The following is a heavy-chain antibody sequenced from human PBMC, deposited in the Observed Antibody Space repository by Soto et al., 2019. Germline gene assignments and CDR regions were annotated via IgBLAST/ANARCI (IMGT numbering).Heavy chain of an antibody. J-gene: IGHJ6*02. CDR2: ISGSGGST. CDR3: AKCRGIAARPNYDYYGMDV. V-gene: IGHV3-23*01. CDR1: GFTFSSYA. D-gene: IGHD6-6*01. Sequence: GGSLRLSCAASGFTFSSYAMSWVRQAPGKGLEWVSAISGSGGSTYYADSVKGRFTISRDNSKNTLYLQMNSLRAEDTAVYYCAKCRGIAARPNYDYYGMDVWGQGTTVTVSS.